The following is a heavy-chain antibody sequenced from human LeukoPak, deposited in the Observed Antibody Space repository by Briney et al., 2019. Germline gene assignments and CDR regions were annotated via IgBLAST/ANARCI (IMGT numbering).Heavy chain of an antibody. CDR2: IKQDGTEK. D-gene: IGHD6-19*01. J-gene: IGHJ3*02. Sequence: GGSLRLSCAASGFTFTTYWMSWVRQAPGKGLEWVANIKQDGTEKYYVDSVKGRFTISRDNAKNSVYLQMNSLRAEDTALYYCAREMYSSGWLNAFDIWGQGTMVTVSS. V-gene: IGHV3-7*03. CDR1: GFTFTTYW. CDR3: AREMYSSGWLNAFDI.